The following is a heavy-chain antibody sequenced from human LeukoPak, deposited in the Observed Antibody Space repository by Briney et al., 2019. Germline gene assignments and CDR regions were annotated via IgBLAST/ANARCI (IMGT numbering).Heavy chain of an antibody. CDR1: GFTFSSNA. CDR3: ARDPYYYDSSGYYYYYYGMDV. J-gene: IGHJ6*02. Sequence: PGGSLRLSCAASGFTFSSNAMSWVRQAPGKGLEWVSSISSSSSYIYYADSVKGRFTISRDNAKNSLYLQMNSLRAEDTAVYYCARDPYYYDSSGYYYYYYGMDVWGQGTTVTVSS. V-gene: IGHV3-21*01. CDR2: ISSSSSYI. D-gene: IGHD3-22*01.